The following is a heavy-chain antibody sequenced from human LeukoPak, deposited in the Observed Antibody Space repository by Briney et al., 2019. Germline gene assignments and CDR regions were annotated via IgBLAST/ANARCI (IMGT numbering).Heavy chain of an antibody. CDR1: GGSFSGFY. J-gene: IGHJ5*02. CDR3: SRGRREGGYVRRDWFDP. CDR2: INHSRST. Sequence: SESLSLTCAVYGGSFSGFYWSWIRQPPGKGLEWLGEINHSRSTNYNPSLKSRVTISIDTSKNQFSLKLTSVTAADTAVYYCSRGRREGGYVRRDWFDPWGQGTLVTVSS. D-gene: IGHD3-22*01. V-gene: IGHV4-34*01.